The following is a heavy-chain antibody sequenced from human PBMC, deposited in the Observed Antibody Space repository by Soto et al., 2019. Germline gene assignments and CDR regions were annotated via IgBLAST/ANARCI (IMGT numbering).Heavy chain of an antibody. J-gene: IGHJ4*02. V-gene: IGHV4-59*01. CDR2: IYYSGST. Sequence: SETLSLTCTVSGGSISSYYWSWIRQPPGKGLEWIGYIYYSGSTNYNPSLKSRVTISVDTSKNQFSLKLSSVTAADTAVYYCARAERIAAAGTLPPPSLWGQGTLVTVSS. D-gene: IGHD6-13*01. CDR1: GGSISSYY. CDR3: ARAERIAAAGTLPPPSL.